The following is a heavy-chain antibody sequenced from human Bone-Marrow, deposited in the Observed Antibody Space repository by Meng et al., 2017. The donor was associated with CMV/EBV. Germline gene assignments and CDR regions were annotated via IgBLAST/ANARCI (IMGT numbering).Heavy chain of an antibody. CDR3: AVLWRGRVDY. J-gene: IGHJ4*02. Sequence: SETLSLTCTVSGGSISSSSYYWGWIRQPPGKGLEWIGSIYYSGSTYYNPSLKSRVTISVDTSKNQFSLKLSSVTAADTAVYYCAVLWRGRVDYWGQGTRVTGYS. V-gene: IGHV4-39*01. CDR1: GGSISSSSYY. CDR2: IYYSGST. D-gene: IGHD2-21*01.